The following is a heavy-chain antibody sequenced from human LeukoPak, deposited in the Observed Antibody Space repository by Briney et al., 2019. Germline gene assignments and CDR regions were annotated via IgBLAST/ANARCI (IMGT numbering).Heavy chain of an antibody. CDR1: GFTVSSNY. J-gene: IGHJ5*02. CDR3: ARDYGERTNWFDP. Sequence: GGSLRLSCAASGFTVSSNYMSWVRQAPGKGLEWASVIYSGGSTYYADSVKGRFTISRDNSKNTLYLQMNSLRAEDTAVYYCARDYGERTNWFDPWGQGTLVTVSS. D-gene: IGHD4-17*01. CDR2: IYSGGST. V-gene: IGHV3-53*01.